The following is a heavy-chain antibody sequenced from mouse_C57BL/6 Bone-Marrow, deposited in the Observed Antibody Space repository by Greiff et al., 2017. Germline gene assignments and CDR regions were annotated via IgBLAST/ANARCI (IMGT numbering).Heavy chain of an antibody. CDR3: ARVLAMDY. CDR1: GYAFSSSW. V-gene: IGHV1-82*01. Sequence: VQLKESGPELVKPGASVKISCKASGYAFSSSWMNWVKQRPGKGLEWIGRIYPGDGDTNYNGKFKGKATLTADKSSSTAYMQLSSLTSEDSAVYFCARVLAMDYWGQGTSVTVSS. CDR2: IYPGDGDT. J-gene: IGHJ4*01.